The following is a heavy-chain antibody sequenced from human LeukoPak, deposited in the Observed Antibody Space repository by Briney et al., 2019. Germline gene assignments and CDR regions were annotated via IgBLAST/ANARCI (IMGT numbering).Heavy chain of an antibody. Sequence: ASVKVSCKASGYTFTGYYMHWVRQAPGQGLEWMGWINSNSGGTNYAQKFQGRVTMTRDTSISTAYMELRRLRSDDTAVYYCARSPHILTGENFDYWGQGTLVTVSS. CDR3: ARSPHILTGENFDY. CDR2: INSNSGGT. J-gene: IGHJ4*02. V-gene: IGHV1-2*02. CDR1: GYTFTGYY. D-gene: IGHD3-9*01.